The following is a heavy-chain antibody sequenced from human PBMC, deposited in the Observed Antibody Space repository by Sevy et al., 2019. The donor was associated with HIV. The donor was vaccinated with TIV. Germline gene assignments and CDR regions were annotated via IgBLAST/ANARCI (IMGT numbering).Heavy chain of an antibody. J-gene: IGHJ6*01. CDR2: ITSSSSFI. Sequence: GGSLRLSCAASGFTFRSYSMNWVRQAPGRGLEWVSSITSSSSFIFYADSVKGRFTISRDNAKNSLFLQMTGLRAEDTAVYYCARPTSGLSEYEPLDNARFYGMDVWGQGTTVTVSS. D-gene: IGHD1-20*01. CDR1: GFTFRSYS. V-gene: IGHV3-21*01. CDR3: ARPTSGLSEYEPLDNARFYGMDV.